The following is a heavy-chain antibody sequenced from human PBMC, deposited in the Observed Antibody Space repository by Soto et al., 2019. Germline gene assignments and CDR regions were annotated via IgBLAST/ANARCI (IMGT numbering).Heavy chain of an antibody. CDR2: ISSSSSTI. CDR3: AREYYGSGSYCFDY. CDR1: GFTFSSYS. Sequence: EVQLVESGGGLVQPGGSLRLSCAASGFTFSSYSMNWVRQAPGKGLEWVSYISSSSSTIYYADSVKGRFTISRDNAKNSLYLQMNSLRDEDTAVYYCAREYYGSGSYCFDYWGQGTLVTVSS. J-gene: IGHJ4*02. V-gene: IGHV3-48*02. D-gene: IGHD3-10*01.